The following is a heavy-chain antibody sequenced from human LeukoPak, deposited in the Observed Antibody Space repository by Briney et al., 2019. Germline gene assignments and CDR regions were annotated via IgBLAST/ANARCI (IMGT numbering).Heavy chain of an antibody. V-gene: IGHV3-30*03. CDR1: GFTFRNYG. Sequence: GGSLRLSCAASGFTFRNYGMHWVRQAPGKGLEWVAVISYDGSNKYYADSVKGRFTISRDNSKNTLYLQMNSLRAEDTAVYYCAPSLSGYYFYWGQGTLVTVSS. D-gene: IGHD3-22*01. CDR2: ISYDGSNK. J-gene: IGHJ4*02. CDR3: APSLSGYYFY.